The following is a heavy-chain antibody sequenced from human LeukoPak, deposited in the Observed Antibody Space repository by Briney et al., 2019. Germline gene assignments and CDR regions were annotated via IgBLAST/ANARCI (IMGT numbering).Heavy chain of an antibody. Sequence: PGGSLRLSCAASGFTFNNAWMNWVRQAPGKGLEWVGRIKSKNVGGTTDYAAPVKGRFTISRDDSKNTVYLQMNSPKIEDTAVYYCTSHAAFDPWGQGTLVTVSS. V-gene: IGHV3-15*01. CDR3: TSHAAFDP. CDR2: IKSKNVGGTT. CDR1: GFTFNNAW. J-gene: IGHJ5*02.